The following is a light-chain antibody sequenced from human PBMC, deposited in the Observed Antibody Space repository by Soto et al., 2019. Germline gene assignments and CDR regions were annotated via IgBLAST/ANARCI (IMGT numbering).Light chain of an antibody. J-gene: IGKJ1*01. Sequence: DIVMTQSPDSLAVSLGERATINCKSSQSVLYSSNNKNYLAWYQQKPGQSPKLLIYWASTRESGVPDRFSGSGSGTDFTLTISSLQAEDLAVYYCQQYYRTPPTFGQGTKVDIK. CDR1: QSVLYSSNNKNY. CDR2: WAS. V-gene: IGKV4-1*01. CDR3: QQYYRTPPT.